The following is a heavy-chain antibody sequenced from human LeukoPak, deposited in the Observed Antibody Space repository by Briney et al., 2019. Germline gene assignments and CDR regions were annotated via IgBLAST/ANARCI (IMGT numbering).Heavy chain of an antibody. CDR1: GGSFSGYY. V-gene: IGHV4-34*01. CDR2: INHSGST. CDR3: ARDNDILTGTAYFDY. J-gene: IGHJ4*02. Sequence: KPSATLSLTCAVYGGSFSGYYWSWIRPPPGKGLEWIGEINHSGSTNYNPSLKSRVTISVDTSKNQFSLKLSSVTAADTAVYYCARDNDILTGTAYFDYWGQGTLVTVSS. D-gene: IGHD3-9*01.